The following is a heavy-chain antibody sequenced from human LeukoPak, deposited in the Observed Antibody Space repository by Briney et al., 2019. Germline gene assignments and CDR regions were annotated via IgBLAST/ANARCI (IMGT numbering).Heavy chain of an antibody. CDR2: ISFDGSNK. J-gene: IGHJ4*02. CDR3: AKVAYYYDSSGYFDY. D-gene: IGHD3-22*01. Sequence: GRSLRLSCAASGFTFSSYAMHWVRQAPGKGLEWVTIISFDGSNKYYADSVKGRFTISRENSKNRLYLQMNSLRAEDTAVYYCAKVAYYYDSSGYFDYWGQGTLVTVSS. V-gene: IGHV3-30*04. CDR1: GFTFSSYA.